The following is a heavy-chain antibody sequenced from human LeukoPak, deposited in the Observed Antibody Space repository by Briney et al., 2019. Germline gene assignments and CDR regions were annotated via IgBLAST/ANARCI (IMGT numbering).Heavy chain of an antibody. Sequence: GGSLRLSCAASGFTVSSSYMSWVRQAPGKGLEWVSVIYSGGSTYYADSVKGRFTISRDSSENTLYLQMNSLRAEDTAFYYCARSYCSCATCYPILFDNWGQGTLVTVSS. J-gene: IGHJ4*02. CDR1: GFTVSSSY. CDR2: IYSGGST. D-gene: IGHD2-15*01. V-gene: IGHV3-53*01. CDR3: ARSYCSCATCYPILFDN.